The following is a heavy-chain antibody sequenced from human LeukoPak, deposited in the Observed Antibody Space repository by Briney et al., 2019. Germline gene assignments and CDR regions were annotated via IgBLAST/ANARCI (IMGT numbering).Heavy chain of an antibody. J-gene: IGHJ4*02. Sequence: SETLSLTCTVSGNSTSSGYYWGWIRQPPGKGLEWIGSIYHSGSTYYNPSLKSRVTISVDTSKNQFSLKLSSVTAADTAVYYCARDMVRGVMDYWGQGTLVTVSS. CDR2: IYHSGST. CDR3: ARDMVRGVMDY. V-gene: IGHV4-38-2*02. CDR1: GNSTSSGYY. D-gene: IGHD3-10*01.